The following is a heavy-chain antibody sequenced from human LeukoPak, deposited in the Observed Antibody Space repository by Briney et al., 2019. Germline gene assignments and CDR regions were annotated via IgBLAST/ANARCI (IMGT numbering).Heavy chain of an antibody. J-gene: IGHJ6*03. CDR3: GTRYRGSHYYYMDV. CDR1: GYSFTSFG. Sequence: GASVKVSCEASGYSFTSFGMNWVRQAPGQGLEWLGWINTNTGNPTYGQGFTGRFVFSMDTSVSTAYLQISSLKAEDTAVYYCGTRYRGSHYYYMDVWGKGTTVIVSS. V-gene: IGHV7-4-1*02. CDR2: INTNTGNP. D-gene: IGHD1-26*01.